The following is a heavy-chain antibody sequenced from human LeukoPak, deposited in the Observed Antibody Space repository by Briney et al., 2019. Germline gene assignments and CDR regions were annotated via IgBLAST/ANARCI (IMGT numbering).Heavy chain of an antibody. J-gene: IGHJ6*02. CDR2: INPSGGST. D-gene: IGHD3-10*01. V-gene: IGHV1-46*01. Sequence: ASVKVSCKASGYTFTSYYMHWVRQAPGQGLEWMGIINPSGGSTSYAQKFQGRVTMTRDTSTSTVYMELSSLRSEDTAVYYCRLVRGVIINGMDVWGQGTTVTVPS. CDR3: RLVRGVIINGMDV. CDR1: GYTFTSYY.